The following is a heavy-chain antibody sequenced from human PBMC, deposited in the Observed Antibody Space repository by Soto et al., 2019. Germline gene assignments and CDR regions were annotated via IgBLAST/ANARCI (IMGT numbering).Heavy chain of an antibody. CDR2: INHSGST. Sequence: LSETLSLTCAVYVGSFSGYYWRWIRQTPGKGLEWIGEINHSGSTNYNPSLKSRVTISVDTSKNQFSLKLSSVTAADTAVYYCARMDYYDSSGYPDLIDYWGQGTLVTVSS. CDR3: ARMDYYDSSGYPDLIDY. CDR1: VGSFSGYY. V-gene: IGHV4-34*01. D-gene: IGHD3-22*01. J-gene: IGHJ4*02.